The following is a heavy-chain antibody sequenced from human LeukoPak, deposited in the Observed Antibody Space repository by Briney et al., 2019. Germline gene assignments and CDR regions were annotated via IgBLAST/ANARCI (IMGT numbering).Heavy chain of an antibody. CDR3: ARDKSGSYKAFDI. CDR1: GFTFSSNG. CDR2: IWYDGSNK. D-gene: IGHD3-10*01. Sequence: PGGSLRLSCSASGFTFSSNGMHWVRQAPGKGLEWVAVIWYDGSNKYYADSVKGRFAISRDNSKNTLYLQMNSLRAEDTAVYYCARDKSGSYKAFDIWGQGTMVTVSS. J-gene: IGHJ3*02. V-gene: IGHV3-33*01.